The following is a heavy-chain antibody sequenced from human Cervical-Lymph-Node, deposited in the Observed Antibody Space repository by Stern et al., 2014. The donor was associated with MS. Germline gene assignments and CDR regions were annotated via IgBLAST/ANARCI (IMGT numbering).Heavy chain of an antibody. Sequence: VQLVESGGGVVQPGGSLRLSCEASGFTFSSHVIHWVRQVPGKGLEWVSVVGHDENNNAYADSVKGRFTIARDNSNNTLSLQMNSLRAEDTAVYYCVREYGDFDYWGQGTLVTVSS. D-gene: IGHD4/OR15-4a*01. CDR2: VGHDENNN. V-gene: IGHV3-30-3*01. J-gene: IGHJ4*02. CDR3: VREYGDFDY. CDR1: GFTFSSHV.